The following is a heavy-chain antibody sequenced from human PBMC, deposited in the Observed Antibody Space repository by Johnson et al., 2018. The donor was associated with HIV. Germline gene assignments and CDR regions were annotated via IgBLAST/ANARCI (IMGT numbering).Heavy chain of an antibody. D-gene: IGHD7-27*01. Sequence: EMQLVESGGGLVQPGGSLRLSCAASGFTFSRYWMSWVRQAPGKGLEWVSNISSSGSTIYYADSVKGRFTISRDNAKNSLYLQMNSLRAEDTAVYYCAKVLSPRPWGDDAFDIWGQGTMVTVSS. V-gene: IGHV3-48*04. CDR2: ISSSGSTI. CDR1: GFTFSRYW. CDR3: AKVLSPRPWGDDAFDI. J-gene: IGHJ3*02.